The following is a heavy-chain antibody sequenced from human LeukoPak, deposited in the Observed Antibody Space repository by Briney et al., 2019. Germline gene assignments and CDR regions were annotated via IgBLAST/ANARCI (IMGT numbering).Heavy chain of an antibody. CDR2: IYYSGST. CDR1: GGPISSSSYY. Sequence: SETLSLTCTVSGGPISSSSYYWGWIRQPPGKGLEWIGSIYYSGSTYYNPSLKSRVTISVDTSKNQFSLKLSSVTAADTAVYYCATLARYDYVWGSYHNYYFDYWGQGTLVTVSS. J-gene: IGHJ4*02. V-gene: IGHV4-39*01. CDR3: ATLARYDYVWGSYHNYYFDY. D-gene: IGHD3-16*02.